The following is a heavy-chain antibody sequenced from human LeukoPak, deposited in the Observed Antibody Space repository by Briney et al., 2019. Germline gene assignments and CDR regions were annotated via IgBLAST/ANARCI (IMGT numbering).Heavy chain of an antibody. CDR1: GGSFRIGGYY. V-gene: IGHV4-31*03. Sequence: SQTLSLTCTVSGGSFRIGGYYKGWIRQHPGKGLEWIWYIYYSGSTYYNTSLKSRVTISVDTSNNQFSLKLSSVTAAGTAVYYCARVVSGTTWPHNYYYMDVWGKGTTVTVSS. CDR3: ARVVSGTTWPHNYYYMDV. CDR2: IYYSGST. J-gene: IGHJ6*03. D-gene: IGHD1-7*01.